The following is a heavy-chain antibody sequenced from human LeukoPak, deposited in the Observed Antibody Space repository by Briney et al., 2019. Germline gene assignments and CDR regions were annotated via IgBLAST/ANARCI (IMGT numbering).Heavy chain of an antibody. CDR3: TRHGSYSHGF. CDR2: IYISGST. CDR1: GGSISSGGY. Sequence: SETLSLTCAVSGGSISSGGYWSWVRQPPGEGLEWIGQIYISGSTNYNPSLDCRVTMSLDKSRNQLSLRLKSMTAADTAVYYCTRHGSYSHGFWGQGALVTVAS. J-gene: IGHJ4*02. V-gene: IGHV4-4*02. D-gene: IGHD3-10*01.